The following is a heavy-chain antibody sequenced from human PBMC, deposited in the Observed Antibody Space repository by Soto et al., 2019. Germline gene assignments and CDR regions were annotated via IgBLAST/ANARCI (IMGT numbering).Heavy chain of an antibody. CDR3: ARVYPSDTRYGYVGNNWFDP. D-gene: IGHD5-18*01. J-gene: IGHJ5*02. CDR1: ANTFTGYY. Sequence: WASVKVSCKASANTFTGYYLHRVRQAPGQGLEWMAWINPKSGGTNYVQNFQGRVTMTRDTSTSTVYMELSSLRSEDTAVYYCARVYPSDTRYGYVGNNWFDPWGQGTLVTVSS. CDR2: INPKSGGT. V-gene: IGHV1-2*02.